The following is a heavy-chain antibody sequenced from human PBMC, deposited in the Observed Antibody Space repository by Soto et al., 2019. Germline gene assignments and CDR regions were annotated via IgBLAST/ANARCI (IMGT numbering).Heavy chain of an antibody. CDR1: GFTFRSYG. CDR3: ARDIGTSGHYLLDY. CDR2: IWYDGSQR. J-gene: IGHJ4*02. V-gene: IGHV3-33*01. Sequence: QVQLVESGGGVVQPGTSLRLSCAASGFTFRSYGMHWVRQAPGKGLGWVAVIWYDGSQRYYADSVEGRFIISRDDSKNTLYLQMYSLRADDTAVYYCARDIGTSGHYLLDYWGQGTLVAVSS. D-gene: IGHD3-22*01.